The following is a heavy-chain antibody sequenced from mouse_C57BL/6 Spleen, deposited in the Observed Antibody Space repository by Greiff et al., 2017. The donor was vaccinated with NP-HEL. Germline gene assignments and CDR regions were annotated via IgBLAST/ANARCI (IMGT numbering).Heavy chain of an antibody. CDR3: TREGNYYSNAMDY. V-gene: IGHV1-15*01. J-gene: IGHJ4*01. D-gene: IGHD2-5*01. CDR2: IDPETGGT. Sequence: VKLMESGAELVRPGASVTLSCKASGYTFTDYEMHWVKQTPVHGLEWIGAIDPETGGTAYNQKFKGKAILTADKSSSTAYMELRSLTSEDSAVYYCTREGNYYSNAMDYWGQGTSVTVSS. CDR1: GYTFTDYE.